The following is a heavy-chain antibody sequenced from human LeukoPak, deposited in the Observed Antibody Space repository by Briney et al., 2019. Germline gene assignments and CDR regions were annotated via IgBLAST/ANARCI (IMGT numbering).Heavy chain of an antibody. Sequence: GGSLRLSCAASGFTFSSYGMSWVRQAPGKGLEWVSAISGSGGSTYYADSVKGRFTISRDNAQNSQYLQMNSLSVDDTAVYYCARSSAYAYGPWGQGTRVTVSS. CDR2: ISGSGGST. CDR3: ARSSAYAYGP. J-gene: IGHJ5*02. D-gene: IGHD3-22*01. CDR1: GFTFSSYG. V-gene: IGHV3-23*01.